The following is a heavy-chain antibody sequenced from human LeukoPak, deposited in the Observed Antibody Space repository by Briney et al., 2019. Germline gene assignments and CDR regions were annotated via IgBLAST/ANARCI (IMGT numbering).Heavy chain of an antibody. Sequence: GGSLRLSCAASGFTFSSYSMNWVRQAPGKGLEWVSYISSSSSTIYYADSVKGRFTISRDNAKNSLYLQMNSLRAEDTAVYYCARRNGSGSYLRISYYMDVWGKGTTVTVSS. J-gene: IGHJ6*03. CDR2: ISSSSSTI. CDR1: GFTFSSYS. CDR3: ARRNGSGSYLRISYYMDV. V-gene: IGHV3-48*01. D-gene: IGHD3-10*01.